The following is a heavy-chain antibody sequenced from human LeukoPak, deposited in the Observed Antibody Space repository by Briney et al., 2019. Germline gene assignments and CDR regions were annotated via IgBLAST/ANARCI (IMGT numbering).Heavy chain of an antibody. Sequence: PGGSLRLSCAASRFTFSTYWMSWVRQAPGKGLEWVAFIRYDGSNEFYVDSVKGRFTISRDNSMNTLNLQMSSLRPEDTAVYYCARSVAGITWFDPWGQGTLVTVSS. V-gene: IGHV3-30*02. CDR1: RFTFSTYW. CDR2: IRYDGSNE. CDR3: ARSVAGITWFDP. J-gene: IGHJ5*02. D-gene: IGHD6-19*01.